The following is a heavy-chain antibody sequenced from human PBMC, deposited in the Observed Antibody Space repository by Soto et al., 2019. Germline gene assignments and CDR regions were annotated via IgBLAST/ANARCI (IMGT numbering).Heavy chain of an antibody. V-gene: IGHV1-69*13. J-gene: IGHJ5*02. Sequence: SVKVSCKASGGTFSSYAISWVRQAPGQGLEWMGGIIPIFGTANYAQKFQGRVTITADESTSTAYMELSSLRSEDTAVYYCARDLPGYSYGHGVCWFDPRGQGTLLTVSS. D-gene: IGHD5-18*01. CDR1: GGTFSSYA. CDR3: ARDLPGYSYGHGVCWFDP. CDR2: IIPIFGTA.